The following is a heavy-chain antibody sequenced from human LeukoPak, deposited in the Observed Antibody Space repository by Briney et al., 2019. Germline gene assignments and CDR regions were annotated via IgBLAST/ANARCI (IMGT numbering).Heavy chain of an antibody. V-gene: IGHV4-59*01. Sequence: PSETLSLTCTVSGGSISTYYWSWIRQPPRKGLEWIGYIYYTGSTNSHLSLRTRVTISVDTSKNQFSLKLSSVTAADTAVYYCARGEGYYYGPDYWGQGTLVTVSS. CDR1: GGSISTYY. D-gene: IGHD3-10*01. CDR2: IYYTGST. CDR3: ARGEGYYYGPDY. J-gene: IGHJ4*02.